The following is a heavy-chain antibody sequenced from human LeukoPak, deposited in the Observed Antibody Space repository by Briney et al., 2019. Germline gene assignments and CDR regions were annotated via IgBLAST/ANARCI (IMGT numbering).Heavy chain of an antibody. D-gene: IGHD3-22*01. CDR2: IYSGGTT. CDR1: GFTVSSNY. CDR3: ARAAGGHYYDSSGYLNY. J-gene: IGHJ4*02. V-gene: IGHV3-53*01. Sequence: GGSLRLSCAASGFTVSSNYMSWVRHAPGKGLELVSVIYSGGTTYYADSVKGRFTISRDNSKNTLYLHMNSLRAEDTAVYYCARAAGGHYYDSSGYLNYWGQGTLVTVSS.